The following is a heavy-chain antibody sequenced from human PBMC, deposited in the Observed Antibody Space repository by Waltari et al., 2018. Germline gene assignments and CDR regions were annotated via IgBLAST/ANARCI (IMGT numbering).Heavy chain of an antibody. Sequence: DVRLVESGGGLVQPGGSRRLSCSTSGFAFSKNGMGWVRQAPGKGREWVANIKEDGSEIYYVDSVKGRFTLSRDNTKNSLFLQMNSLKPDDTAVYYCAASTAWYGTYFDYWGQGSLVTVA. J-gene: IGHJ4*02. CDR1: GFAFSKNG. CDR2: IKEDGSEI. CDR3: AASTAWYGTYFDY. V-gene: IGHV3-7*03. D-gene: IGHD6-19*01.